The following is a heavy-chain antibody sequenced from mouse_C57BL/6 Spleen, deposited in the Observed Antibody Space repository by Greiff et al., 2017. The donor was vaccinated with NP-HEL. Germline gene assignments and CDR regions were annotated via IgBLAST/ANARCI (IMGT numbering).Heavy chain of an antibody. V-gene: IGHV5-6*01. CDR1: GFTFSSYG. Sequence: EVKLVESGGDLVKPGGSLKLSCAASGFTFSSYGMSWVRQTPDKRLEWVATISSGGSYTYYPDSVKGRFTISRDNAKNTLYLQMSSLKSEGTAMYYCARPAMEAYYFDYWGQGTTLTVSS. J-gene: IGHJ2*01. CDR2: ISSGGSYT. CDR3: ARPAMEAYYFDY. D-gene: IGHD1-1*02.